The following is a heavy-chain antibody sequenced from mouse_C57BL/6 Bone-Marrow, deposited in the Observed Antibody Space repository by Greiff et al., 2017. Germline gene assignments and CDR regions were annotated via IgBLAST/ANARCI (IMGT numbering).Heavy chain of an antibody. CDR1: GFTFSDAW. D-gene: IGHD1-3*01. CDR2: IRNKANNHAT. V-gene: IGHV6-6*01. J-gene: IGHJ3*01. CDR3: TYNCDPWFAY. Sequence: LQQSGGGLVQPGGSMKLSCAASGFTFSDAWMDWVRQSPETGLEWVAEIRNKANNHATYYAESVNGRFTISRADSKSSVYLHMNSSRAEDTGVYYSTYNCDPWFAYWGQGTLVTVSA.